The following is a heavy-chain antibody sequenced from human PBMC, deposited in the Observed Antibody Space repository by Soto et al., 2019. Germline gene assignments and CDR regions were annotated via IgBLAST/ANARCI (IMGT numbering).Heavy chain of an antibody. CDR3: ARSLYSSSWYHSGNSYYYYGMDV. Sequence: QVQLVQSGAEVKKPGSSVKVSCKASGGTFGIYAITWVRQAPGQGLEWMGGIIAFSDIVNYTQKLQGRVKLTADEYKSTAYLDLSSLRSDDTAVYYCARSLYSSSWYHSGNSYYYYGMDVWGQGTTVTVSS. J-gene: IGHJ6*02. CDR2: IIAFSDIV. CDR1: GGTFGIYA. D-gene: IGHD6-13*01. V-gene: IGHV1-69*12.